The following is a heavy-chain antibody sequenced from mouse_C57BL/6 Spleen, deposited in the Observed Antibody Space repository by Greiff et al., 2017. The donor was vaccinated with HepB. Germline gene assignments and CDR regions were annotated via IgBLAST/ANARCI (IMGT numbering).Heavy chain of an antibody. Sequence: EVQVVESGPELVKPGASVKISCKASGYTFTDYYMNWVKQSHGKSLEWIGDINPNNGGTSYNQKFKGKATLTVDKSSSTAYMELRSLTSEDSAVYYCARVDYGSRFDYWGQGTTLTVSS. CDR2: INPNNGGT. CDR3: ARVDYGSRFDY. J-gene: IGHJ2*01. D-gene: IGHD1-1*01. CDR1: GYTFTDYY. V-gene: IGHV1-26*01.